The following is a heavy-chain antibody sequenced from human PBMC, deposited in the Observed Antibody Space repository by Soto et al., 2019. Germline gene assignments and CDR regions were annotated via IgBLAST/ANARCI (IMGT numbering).Heavy chain of an antibody. V-gene: IGHV3-48*01. Sequence: GGSLRLSCVASGFTFTSYSMNWVRQAPGKGLEWVSYISGSSSTIYYADSVQGRFTISRDNAKNSLYLQMDSLRAEDTAVYYCARDRPYYDSSGYYLRLDYWGQGALVTVSS. D-gene: IGHD3-22*01. J-gene: IGHJ4*02. CDR2: ISGSSSTI. CDR1: GFTFTSYS. CDR3: ARDRPYYDSSGYYLRLDY.